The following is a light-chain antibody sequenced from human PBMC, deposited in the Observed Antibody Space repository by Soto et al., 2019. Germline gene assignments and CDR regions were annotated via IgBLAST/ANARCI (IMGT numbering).Light chain of an antibody. J-gene: IGKJ2*01. V-gene: IGKV1-9*01. Sequence: DIQLTQSPSFLSASVGDRVTITCRASQGISSHLAWYQQRPGKAPKLLIYAASTLQSGVPSRFSGSGSGTDFTLTISSLQPEDFATYHCQQVDAYPHTFGQGTKLEIK. CDR1: QGISSH. CDR2: AAS. CDR3: QQVDAYPHT.